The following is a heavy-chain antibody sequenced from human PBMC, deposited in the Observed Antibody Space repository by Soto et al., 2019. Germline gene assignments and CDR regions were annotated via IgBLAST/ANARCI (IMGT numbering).Heavy chain of an antibody. J-gene: IGHJ6*02. CDR3: VKRGEDITSPNGMDV. CDR2: ISSGGTYL. V-gene: IGHV3-21*02. CDR1: GFTFRTHT. Sequence: EVQLVESGGGLVTAGGSLRLSCAGSGFTFRTHTLVWVRQAPGKGLAWVSSISSGGTYLEYAHSVKGRFAISRDDAKDSVFLQMNSMKTDDTAVYYCVKRGEDITSPNGMDVWGQGTTVTVSS. D-gene: IGHD3-16*01.